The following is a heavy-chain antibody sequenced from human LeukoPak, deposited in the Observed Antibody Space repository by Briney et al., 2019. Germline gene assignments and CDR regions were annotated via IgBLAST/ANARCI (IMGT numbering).Heavy chain of an antibody. J-gene: IGHJ3*02. D-gene: IGHD4-11*01. Sequence: GGSLRLSCAASGFTFSNYDMHWVRQATGKGLEHVSAIGVGGDTYYSGSVKGRFTISRENAENSLYLQMNNLRVEDTAVYYCARVNLYRSDSDYNDAFDIWGQGTMVTVSS. V-gene: IGHV3-13*04. CDR3: ARVNLYRSDSDYNDAFDI. CDR1: GFTFSNYD. CDR2: IGVGGDT.